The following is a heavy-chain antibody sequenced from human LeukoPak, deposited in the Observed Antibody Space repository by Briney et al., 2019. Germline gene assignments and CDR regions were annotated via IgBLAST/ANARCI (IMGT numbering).Heavy chain of an antibody. Sequence: ASVKVSCKASGYTFTSYGISWVRQAPGQGLEWMGIINPSSRSTTYAQTFEGRVTMTSDTSTSTVYMELSRLRSEDTAVYYCASSDCSGGSCFILDYWGQGTLVTVSS. CDR1: GYTFTSYG. J-gene: IGHJ4*02. D-gene: IGHD2-15*01. CDR2: INPSSRST. V-gene: IGHV1-46*01. CDR3: ASSDCSGGSCFILDY.